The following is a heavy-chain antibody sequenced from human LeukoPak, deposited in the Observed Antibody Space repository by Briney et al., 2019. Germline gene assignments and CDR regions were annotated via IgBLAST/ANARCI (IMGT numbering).Heavy chain of an antibody. J-gene: IGHJ3*02. V-gene: IGHV3-9*01. CDR1: GFTFDGYA. Sequence: SLRLSCAASGFTFDGYAMHWVRQAPGKGLEWVSGISWNSGSIGYADSVKGRFTISRDNAKNSLYLQMNSLRAEDTALYYCAKDIGVAAAAFDAFDIWGQGTMVTVSS. CDR2: ISWNSGSI. CDR3: AKDIGVAAAAFDAFDI. D-gene: IGHD6-13*01.